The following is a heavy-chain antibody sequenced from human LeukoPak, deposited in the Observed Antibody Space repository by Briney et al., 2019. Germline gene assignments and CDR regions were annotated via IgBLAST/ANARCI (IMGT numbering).Heavy chain of an antibody. CDR3: AKEIYYGDSLYSQH. Sequence: PGGSLRLSCAVSGFTFSSYAMHWVRQAPGKGLEWVAVISYDGSNKYYADSVKGRFTISRDNSKNTLYLQMNSLRAEDTAVYYCAKEIYYGDSLYSQHWGQGTLVTVSS. CDR2: ISYDGSNK. J-gene: IGHJ1*01. CDR1: GFTFSSYA. V-gene: IGHV3-30-3*01. D-gene: IGHD4-17*01.